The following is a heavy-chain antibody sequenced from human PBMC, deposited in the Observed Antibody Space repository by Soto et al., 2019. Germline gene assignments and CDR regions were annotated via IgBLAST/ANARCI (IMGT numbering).Heavy chain of an antibody. D-gene: IGHD2-21*02. CDR3: ARCFIVVVTVIRQDDSFDV. CDR1: GFTFCNFG. V-gene: IGHV3-23*01. Sequence: EVQLLESGVGLVQPGGSLILSCAASGFTFCNFGMNWVRQAPGKGLEWVSGISGGGGSTYYADSVKGRFTIATEPSKNAIFMEINSLSAEDTAVYYCARCFIVVVTVIRQDDSFDVWGQGTLVTVSS. CDR2: ISGGGGST. J-gene: IGHJ3*01.